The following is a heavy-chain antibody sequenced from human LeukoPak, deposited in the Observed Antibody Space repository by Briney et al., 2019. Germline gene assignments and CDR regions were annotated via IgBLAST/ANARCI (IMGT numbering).Heavy chain of an antibody. Sequence: GESLRISCKGSGYSFTNYWIGWVRQMPGKGPEWMGIIYPGDSDTRYSPSFQGQVTISADKSISTAYLQWSSLKASDTAMYYCARHLRLWQNWFDPWGQGTLVTVSS. J-gene: IGHJ5*02. CDR1: GYSFTNYW. D-gene: IGHD5-18*01. CDR2: IYPGDSDT. V-gene: IGHV5-51*01. CDR3: ARHLRLWQNWFDP.